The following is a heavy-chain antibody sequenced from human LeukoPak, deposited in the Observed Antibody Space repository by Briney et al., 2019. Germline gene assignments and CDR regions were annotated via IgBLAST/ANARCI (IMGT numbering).Heavy chain of an antibody. CDR3: AKDRYYYGSGSLDL. CDR1: GFTFSSYG. D-gene: IGHD3-10*01. Sequence: PGGSLRLSCAASGFTFSSYGMHWVRQAPGKGLEWVAVISYDGSNKYYADSVKGRFTISRDNSKNTLYLQMNSLRAEDTAVYYCAKDRYYYGSGSLDLWGQGTLVTVSS. CDR2: ISYDGSNK. V-gene: IGHV3-30*18. J-gene: IGHJ5*02.